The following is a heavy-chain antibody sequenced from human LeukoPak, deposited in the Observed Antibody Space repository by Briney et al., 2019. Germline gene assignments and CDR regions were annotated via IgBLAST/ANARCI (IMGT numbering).Heavy chain of an antibody. CDR1: GFTFSSYA. Sequence: GGSLRLSCAASGFTFSSYAMSWFRQAPGKGLEWVSAISGSGGSTYYADSVKGRFTISRDNSKNTLYLQMNSLRAEDTAVYYCAKGSMVRGVIIPYYWGQGTLVTVSS. CDR3: AKGSMVRGVIIPYY. J-gene: IGHJ4*02. V-gene: IGHV3-23*01. D-gene: IGHD3-10*01. CDR2: ISGSGGST.